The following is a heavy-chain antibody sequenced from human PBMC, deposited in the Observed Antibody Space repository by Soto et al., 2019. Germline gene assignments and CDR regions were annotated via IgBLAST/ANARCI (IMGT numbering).Heavy chain of an antibody. D-gene: IGHD3-22*01. CDR1: GYSFTSYW. V-gene: IGHV5-51*01. CDR2: IYPGDSDT. Sequence: PGESLKISCKGSGYSFTSYWIGWVRQMPGKGLEWMGIIYPGDSDTRYSPSFQGQVTISADKSISTAYLQWSSLKASDTAMYYCARRSDDSSGYFSYFDYWGQGIGVTVSS. CDR3: ARRSDDSSGYFSYFDY. J-gene: IGHJ4*02.